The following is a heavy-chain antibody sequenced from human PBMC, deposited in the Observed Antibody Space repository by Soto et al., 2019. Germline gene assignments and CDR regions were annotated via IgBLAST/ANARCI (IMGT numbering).Heavy chain of an antibody. D-gene: IGHD3-22*01. J-gene: IGHJ4*02. Sequence: SETLSLTCTVSGGSISSSSYYWGWIRQPPGKGLEWIGSIYYSGITYYDPSLKSRVTISVATSKNQFSLKLRSVTAADTAVFYCAGLYPYESSGYHLNYWGQGALVTVSS. CDR3: AGLYPYESSGYHLNY. CDR2: IYYSGIT. V-gene: IGHV4-39*01. CDR1: GGSISSSSYY.